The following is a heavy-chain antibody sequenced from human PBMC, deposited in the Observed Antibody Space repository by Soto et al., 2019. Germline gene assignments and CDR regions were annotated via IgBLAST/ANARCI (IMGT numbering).Heavy chain of an antibody. CDR3: ARHIDDSDSGPNFLYDFEP. CDR1: GSSFAGYW. V-gene: IGHV5-10-1*01. D-gene: IGHD3-22*01. Sequence: GGSLEISCKGPGSSFAGYWITWVRPMPGKGLEWSGMIVPINSQTTCSPSLRGHVTIPAAKSSTTVFLHWSTLRASDTAMYYCARHIDDSDSGPNFLYDFEPWGQGTLVTVS. CDR2: IVPINSQT. J-gene: IGHJ5*02.